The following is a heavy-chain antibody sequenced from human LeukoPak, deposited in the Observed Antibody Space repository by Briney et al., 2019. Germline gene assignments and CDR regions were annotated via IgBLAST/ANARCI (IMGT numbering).Heavy chain of an antibody. CDR2: ISTSSSYI. D-gene: IGHD5-18*01. CDR3: ARDEEGYGYHH. V-gene: IGHV3-21*06. J-gene: IGHJ4*02. Sequence: GGSLRLSCAASVFTFSSYDMNWVRQAPGKGLEWVSSISTSSSYIDYADSVQGRFTISRDNAENSLYLQMNSLRAEDTAVYYCARDEEGYGYHHWGQGTLVTVSS. CDR1: VFTFSSYD.